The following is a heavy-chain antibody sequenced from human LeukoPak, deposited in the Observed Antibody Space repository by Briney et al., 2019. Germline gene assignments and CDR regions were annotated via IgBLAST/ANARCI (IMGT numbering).Heavy chain of an antibody. CDR1: GFTFSSFW. CDR2: INIDGGFT. J-gene: IGHJ4*02. D-gene: IGHD6-13*01. V-gene: IGHV3-74*01. Sequence: PGGSLRLSCAASGFTFSSFWMHWVRQVPGKGLVWVSRINIDGGFTFCADSVRGRFSISRDNAKNTVYLQMDSLTAEDTAVYYCARSRNSWTSEFDYWGQGTLVTVSS. CDR3: ARSRNSWTSEFDY.